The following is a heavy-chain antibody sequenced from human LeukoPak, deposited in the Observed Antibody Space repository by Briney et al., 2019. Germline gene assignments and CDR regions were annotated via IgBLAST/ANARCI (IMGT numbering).Heavy chain of an antibody. D-gene: IGHD1-1*01. Sequence: GGSLRLSCAASGFTFSSYSMNWVRQAPGKGLEWVSSISSSSSYIYYADSVKGRFTISRDNAKNSLYLQMNSLRAEDTAVYYCVKDTLEESQGNFDCWGQGALVTVSS. J-gene: IGHJ4*02. V-gene: IGHV3-21*01. CDR1: GFTFSSYS. CDR2: ISSSSSYI. CDR3: VKDTLEESQGNFDC.